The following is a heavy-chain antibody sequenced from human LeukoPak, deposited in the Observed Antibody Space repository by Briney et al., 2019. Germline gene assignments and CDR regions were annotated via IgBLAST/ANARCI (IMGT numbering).Heavy chain of an antibody. Sequence: ASVKVSCKASGYIFTSYYIHWVRQAPGQGLEWMGIINPSGGNTNYAQKFQGRVTMTRDTSTSTVYMELSSVRYEDTAIYYCARIRDRYNDPYHLWGQRTVVTVPS. CDR3: ARIRDRYNDPYHL. J-gene: IGHJ3*01. CDR2: INPSGGNT. D-gene: IGHD5-24*01. V-gene: IGHV1-46*01. CDR1: GYIFTSYY.